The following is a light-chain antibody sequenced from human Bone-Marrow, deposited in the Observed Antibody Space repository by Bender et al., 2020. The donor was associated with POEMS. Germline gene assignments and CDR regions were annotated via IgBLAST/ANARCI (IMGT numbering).Light chain of an antibody. J-gene: IGLJ3*02. CDR2: TNN. CDR3: VAWDASLNGWV. V-gene: IGLV1-44*01. Sequence: QSVLTQPPSVSGTPGQRVTISCSGSGSNIGGYPVNWYQQLPGTAPRLLIYTNNERPSGVPDRFSGSKSGTSASLAITGLQSDDEAIYFCVAWDASLNGWVFGGGTTLTVL. CDR1: GSNIGGYP.